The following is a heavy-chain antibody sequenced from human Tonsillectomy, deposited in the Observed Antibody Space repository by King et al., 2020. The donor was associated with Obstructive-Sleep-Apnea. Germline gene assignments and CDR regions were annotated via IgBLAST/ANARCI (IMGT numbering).Heavy chain of an antibody. D-gene: IGHD2-15*01. CDR2: ISDDGNNK. J-gene: IGHJ5*02. Sequence: MQLVQSGGGVVQPGRSLTLSCAASGFTFSSYGMHWVRQAPGKGLEWVAVISDDGNNKYYADSVKGRFTISRDNSKNTLHLQMNSMRVKDTAVYYCAKVVGYCSGGSCSGGPRNNWFDPWGQGTLVTVSS. CDR1: GFTFSSYG. V-gene: IGHV3-30*18. CDR3: AKVVGYCSGGSCSGGPRNNWFDP.